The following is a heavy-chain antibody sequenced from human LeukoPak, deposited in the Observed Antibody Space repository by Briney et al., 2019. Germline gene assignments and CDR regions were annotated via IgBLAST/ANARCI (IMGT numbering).Heavy chain of an antibody. D-gene: IGHD2-15*01. Sequence: ASVKVSCKASGYTFTSYGISWVRQAPGQGLEWMGWISAYNGNTNYAQKFQGRVTMTRDTSISTAYMELSRLRSDDTAVYYCARTAGYCSGGSCSLPYWGQGTLVTVSS. CDR1: GYTFTSYG. CDR2: ISAYNGNT. V-gene: IGHV1-18*01. J-gene: IGHJ4*02. CDR3: ARTAGYCSGGSCSLPY.